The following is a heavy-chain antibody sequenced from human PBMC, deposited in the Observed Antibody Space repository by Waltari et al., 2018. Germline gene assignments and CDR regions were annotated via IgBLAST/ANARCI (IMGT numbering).Heavy chain of an antibody. CDR1: GGSFSGYY. V-gene: IGHV4-34*01. J-gene: IGHJ5*02. D-gene: IGHD4-17*01. Sequence: QVQLQQCGAGLLKPSETLSLTCAVYGGSFSGYYWNWIRQPPGKGLEWIGEINHSGSTNYNPSLKSRVTISVDTSKNQFSLKLSSVTAADTAVYYCARLITVTSLKGWFVPWGQGTLVTVSS. CDR2: INHSGST. CDR3: ARLITVTSLKGWFVP.